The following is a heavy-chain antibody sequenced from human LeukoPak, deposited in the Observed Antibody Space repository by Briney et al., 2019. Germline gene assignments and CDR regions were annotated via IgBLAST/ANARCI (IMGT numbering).Heavy chain of an antibody. CDR2: INSDGSST. J-gene: IGHJ3*02. Sequence: PGGSLRLSCVASGFTFSNYWMHWVRQAPGKGLVWVSRINSDGSSTSYADSVKGRFTISRDNAKNTLYLQMNSLRAEDTAVYYCARERFRSSQKGGAFDIWGQGTMVTVSS. CDR1: GFTFSNYW. V-gene: IGHV3-74*01. CDR3: ARERFRSSQKGGAFDI. D-gene: IGHD6-13*01.